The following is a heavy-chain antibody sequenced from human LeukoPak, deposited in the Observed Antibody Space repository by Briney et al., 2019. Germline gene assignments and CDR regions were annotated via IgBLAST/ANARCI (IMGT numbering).Heavy chain of an antibody. CDR1: GLTFSSYA. CDR2: ISGSGTTT. CDR3: ATGGGSIVVPATTGSGYFDY. Sequence: GGPLRLPCAASGLTFSSYAMSWVRQAPGKGLEWVAGISGSGTTTYYADSVKSRFTISRDESKNTLYLQMNSLRTEDTAVYYCATGGGSIVVPATTGSGYFDYWGQGTLVTVS. D-gene: IGHD2-2*01. V-gene: IGHV3-23*01. J-gene: IGHJ4*02.